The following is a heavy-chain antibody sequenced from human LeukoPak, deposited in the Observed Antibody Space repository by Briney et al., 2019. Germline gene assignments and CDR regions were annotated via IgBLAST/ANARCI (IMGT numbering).Heavy chain of an antibody. Sequence: SETLSLTCTVSGGSISSYYWSWIRQPPGKGLEWIGYIYYSGSTNYNPSLKSRVTISVDTSKNQLSLRLSSVTAADTAVYYCTREKSYGYIRADSWGQGTLVAVSS. D-gene: IGHD3-16*01. CDR3: TREKSYGYIRADS. V-gene: IGHV4-59*12. CDR1: GGSISSYY. J-gene: IGHJ4*02. CDR2: IYYSGST.